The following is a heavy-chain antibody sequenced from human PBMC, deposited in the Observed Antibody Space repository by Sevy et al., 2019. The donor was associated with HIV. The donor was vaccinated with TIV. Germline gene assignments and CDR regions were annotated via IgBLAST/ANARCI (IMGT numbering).Heavy chain of an antibody. V-gene: IGHV3-33*06. D-gene: IGHD3-3*01. CDR2: IWYDGSYK. Sequence: GGSLRLSCAASRFTFSNYGMHWVRQAPGKGLEWVAVIWYDGSYKYYSDSVKGRFTISRDNTKSTLYLQMNSLRAEDTAVYYCAKTFAIFGVLMSPDFDPWGQGTLVTVSS. CDR3: AKTFAIFGVLMSPDFDP. J-gene: IGHJ5*02. CDR1: RFTFSNYG.